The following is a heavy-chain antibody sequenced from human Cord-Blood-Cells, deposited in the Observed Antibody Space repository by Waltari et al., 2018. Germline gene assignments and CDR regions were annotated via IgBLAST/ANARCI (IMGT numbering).Heavy chain of an antibody. Sequence: QVQLVQSGAEVKKPGASVKVSCKASGYTFTSYAMHWVRQAPGQRLEWMGWINGRNGNTKYSQKFQGRVTITRDTSASTAYMELSSLRSEDTAVYYCARDSSSSSGSAFDIWGQGTMVTVSS. V-gene: IGHV1-3*01. J-gene: IGHJ3*02. CDR1: GYTFTSYA. CDR2: INGRNGNT. D-gene: IGHD6-6*01. CDR3: ARDSSSSSGSAFDI.